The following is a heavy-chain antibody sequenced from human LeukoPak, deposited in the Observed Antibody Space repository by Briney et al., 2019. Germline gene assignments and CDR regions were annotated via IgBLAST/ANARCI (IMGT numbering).Heavy chain of an antibody. D-gene: IGHD6-13*01. CDR2: INWNGGST. Sequence: AGGSLRLSCAASGFTFDEYGMSWVRQAPGKGLEWVSGINWNGGSTGYADSVKGRFTIYRDNAKNSLYLQMNSLRAEDTALYYCAREENGYSSSWYPSHYYYFMDVWGKGTTVTVSS. CDR1: GFTFDEYG. V-gene: IGHV3-20*04. J-gene: IGHJ6*03. CDR3: AREENGYSSSWYPSHYYYFMDV.